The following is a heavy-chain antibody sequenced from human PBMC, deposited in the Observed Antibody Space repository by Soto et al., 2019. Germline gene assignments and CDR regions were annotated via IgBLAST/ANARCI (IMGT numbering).Heavy chain of an antibody. CDR3: AKVLKGVAGAYEY. J-gene: IGHJ4*02. CDR2: ISGSGDYT. CDR1: GFTFSIYA. D-gene: IGHD6-19*01. Sequence: EVQLLESGGGLVQPGGSLRLSCAASGFTFSIYAMSWVRQAPGKGLEWVSAISGSGDYTYYADSVKGRFATSRGKSKSSLYLQMTSMRAEETAVAYCAKVLKGVAGAYEYSGQGVLVTVSS. V-gene: IGHV3-23*01.